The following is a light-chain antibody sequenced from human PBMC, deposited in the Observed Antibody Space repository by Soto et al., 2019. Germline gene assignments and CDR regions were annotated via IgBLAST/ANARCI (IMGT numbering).Light chain of an antibody. Sequence: AIRMTQSPSSLSASTGDRVTITCRASQGISSYLAWYQQKPGKAPKLLIYAASTLQSGVPSRFSGSGSGTDSTLHISCLQSEDFATYYCPQYYSYPPCTFGQATKVEIK. J-gene: IGKJ1*01. CDR3: PQYYSYPPCT. CDR1: QGISSY. CDR2: AAS. V-gene: IGKV1-8*01.